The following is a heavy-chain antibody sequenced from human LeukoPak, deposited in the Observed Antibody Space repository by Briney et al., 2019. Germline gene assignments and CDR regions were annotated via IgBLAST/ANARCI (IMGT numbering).Heavy chain of an antibody. J-gene: IGHJ4*02. CDR2: LSGSGGST. D-gene: IGHD3-3*01. V-gene: IGHV3-23*01. CDR3: AKDLSITIFGVVRGSDY. CDR1: GFTFSSYA. Sequence: GGSLRLSCAASGFTFSSYAMSWVRHAPGKGLEWVSALSGSGGSTYYADSVKRRFTISRDNSKNTLYLQINSLRGEDTAVYYCAKDLSITIFGVVRGSDYWGQGTLVTVPS.